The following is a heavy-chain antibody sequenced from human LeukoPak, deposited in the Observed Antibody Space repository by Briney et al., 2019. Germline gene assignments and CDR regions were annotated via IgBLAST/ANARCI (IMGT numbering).Heavy chain of an antibody. Sequence: PGGSLRLSCAASGFTFSTYNMNWVRQAPGKGLEWVSYISRSSSSIYYADSVKGRFTLYSDSSTNTVYFQLNNLRVEDTAIYYCARASWVSSTDAVRWGQGTLVTVSS. V-gene: IGHV3-48*01. CDR2: ISRSSSSI. CDR3: ARASWVSSTDAVR. D-gene: IGHD3-16*01. J-gene: IGHJ4*02. CDR1: GFTFSTYN.